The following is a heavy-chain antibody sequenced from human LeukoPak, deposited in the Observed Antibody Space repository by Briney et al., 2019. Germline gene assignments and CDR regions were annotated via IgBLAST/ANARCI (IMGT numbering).Heavy chain of an antibody. CDR1: GFSFSSYA. D-gene: IGHD6-19*01. CDR2: TSGSGGST. Sequence: GGSLRLSCAASGFSFSSYAMRWVRQAPGKGLEWVSVTSGSGGSTSYADSVKGRFTISRDNSKNTLYLQMNSLRAEDTAVYYCAKDRAGAYSSGGTGFDYWGQGTLVTVSS. J-gene: IGHJ4*02. CDR3: AKDRAGAYSSGGTGFDY. V-gene: IGHV3-23*01.